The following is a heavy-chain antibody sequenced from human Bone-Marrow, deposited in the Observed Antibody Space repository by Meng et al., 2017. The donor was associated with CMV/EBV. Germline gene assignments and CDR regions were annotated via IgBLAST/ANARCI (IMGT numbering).Heavy chain of an antibody. CDR3: AKDLTFITMIVVVPAL. CDR1: GFTFSSYA. Sequence: GGSLRLSCAASGFTFSSYAMSWVRQAPGKGLEWVSAISGGGGSTYYADSVKGRFTISRDNSKNTLYLQMNSLRAEDTAVYYCAKDLTFITMIVVVPALWGQGTLVTVSS. CDR2: ISGGGGST. J-gene: IGHJ4*02. D-gene: IGHD3-22*01. V-gene: IGHV3-23*01.